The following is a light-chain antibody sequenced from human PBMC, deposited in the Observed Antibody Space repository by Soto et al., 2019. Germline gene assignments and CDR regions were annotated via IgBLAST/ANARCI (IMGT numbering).Light chain of an antibody. CDR1: SEHSDYA. V-gene: IGLV4-69*01. J-gene: IGLJ2*01. CDR3: QTWGTGIVV. Sequence: QSVLTQSPSASASLGASVKLTCTLSSEHSDYAIAWHQQQPEKGPRYLMKLNSDGSHTKGDGIPDRFSGSSSGAERYLTISSLQSEDEADYYCQTWGTGIVVFGGGTKLTVL. CDR2: LNSDGSH.